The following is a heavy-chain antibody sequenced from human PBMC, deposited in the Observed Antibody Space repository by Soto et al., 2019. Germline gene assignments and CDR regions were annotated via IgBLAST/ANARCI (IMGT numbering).Heavy chain of an antibody. D-gene: IGHD3-10*01. CDR1: GGSISSGGYY. J-gene: IGHJ6*02. V-gene: IGHV4-31*03. Sequence: QVQLQESGPGLVKPSQTLSLTCTVSGGSISSGGYYWSWIRQHPGKGLEWIGYIYYSGTTNYNPSLKSRITISVDTSKNQFSLKLSSVTAADTAVYYCAGGSATMLRGVIRLGRYGLDVWGQGTTVTVSS. CDR2: IYYSGTT. CDR3: AGGSATMLRGVIRLGRYGLDV.